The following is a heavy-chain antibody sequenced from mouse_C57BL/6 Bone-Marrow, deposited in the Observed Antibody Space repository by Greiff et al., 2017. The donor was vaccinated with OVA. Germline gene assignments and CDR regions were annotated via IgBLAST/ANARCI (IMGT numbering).Heavy chain of an antibody. J-gene: IGHJ2*01. CDR3: ARDYDYGSY. V-gene: IGHV1-81*01. Sequence: LVESGAELARPGASVKLSCKASGYTFTSYGISWVKQRTGQGLEWIGEIYPRSGNTYYNEKFKGKATLTADKSSSTAYMELRSLTSEDSAVYFCARDYDYGSYWGQGTTLTVSS. CDR1: GYTFTSYG. CDR2: IYPRSGNT. D-gene: IGHD2-4*01.